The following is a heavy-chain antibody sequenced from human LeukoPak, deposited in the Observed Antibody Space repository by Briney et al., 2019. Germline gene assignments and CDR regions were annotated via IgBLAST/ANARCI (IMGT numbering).Heavy chain of an antibody. CDR2: IRYDGSNK. Sequence: GGPLRLSCAASGFTFSSYGMHWVRQAPGKGLEWVAFIRYDGSNKYYADSVKGRFTFSRDNSKNTLYLQMNSLRAEDTAVYYCAKDVGLSRLPTFDYWGQGTLVTVSS. V-gene: IGHV3-30*02. CDR3: AKDVGLSRLPTFDY. J-gene: IGHJ4*02. CDR1: GFTFSSYG. D-gene: IGHD1-26*01.